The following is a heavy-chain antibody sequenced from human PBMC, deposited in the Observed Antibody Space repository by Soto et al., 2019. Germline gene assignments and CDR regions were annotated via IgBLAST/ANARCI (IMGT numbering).Heavy chain of an antibody. D-gene: IGHD2-2*01. Sequence: EASVKVSCKASGYTFTNFGVTWVRRAPGQGLEWMGWISAYTDTPNYAQKFQGRVTMTIDTSTSTAYMDLRSLTSDDTAVYYCARVIPCVDAWFVPRGPGTLHTV. CDR3: ARVIPCVDAWFVP. CDR2: ISAYTDTP. CDR1: GYTFTNFG. V-gene: IGHV1-18*01. J-gene: IGHJ5*02.